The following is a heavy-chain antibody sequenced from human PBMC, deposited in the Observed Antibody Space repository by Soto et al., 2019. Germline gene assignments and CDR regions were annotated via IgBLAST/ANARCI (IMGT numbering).Heavy chain of an antibody. J-gene: IGHJ6*02. D-gene: IGHD2-21*02. CDR3: VHSRCGGDCLQSYSSHYYYGMDI. CDR2: IYWDGDR. CDR1: GFSLSTGGMG. Sequence: QITLKESGPTLVKPTQTLTLTCTFSGFSLSTGGMGVGWIRQPPGKALEWLALIYWDGDRRYSPSLMNRLTIAKDTSKNQVVQTMTNMDPVDTATYYCVHSRCGGDCLQSYSSHYYYGMDIWGQGTTVTVSS. V-gene: IGHV2-5*02.